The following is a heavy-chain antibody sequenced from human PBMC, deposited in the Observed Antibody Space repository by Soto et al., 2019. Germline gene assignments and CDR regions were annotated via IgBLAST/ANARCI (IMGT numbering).Heavy chain of an antibody. CDR1: GYSFTSYW. CDR3: AVGAVAGSGNDY. Sequence: GKSLKISCKGSGYSFTSYWISWVRQMPGKGLEWMGRIDPSDSYTNYSPSFQGHVTISADKSISTAYLQWSSLKASDTAMYYCAVGAVAGSGNDYWGQGTLVTVSS. V-gene: IGHV5-10-1*01. J-gene: IGHJ4*02. CDR2: IDPSDSYT. D-gene: IGHD6-19*01.